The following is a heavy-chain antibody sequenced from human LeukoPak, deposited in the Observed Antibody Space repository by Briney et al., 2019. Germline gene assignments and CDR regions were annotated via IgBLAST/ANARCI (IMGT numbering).Heavy chain of an antibody. J-gene: IGHJ3*02. V-gene: IGHV4-4*07. CDR2: IYTSGST. Sequence: SETLSLTCTVSGGSISSYYWSWIRQPAGKGLEWIGRIYTSGSTNYNPSLKSRVTMSVDTSKNQFSLKLSSVTAADTAVYYCARVAPSYYDFWSGYPVDTWGQGTMVTVSS. D-gene: IGHD3-3*01. CDR3: ARVAPSYYDFWSGYPVDT. CDR1: GGSISSYY.